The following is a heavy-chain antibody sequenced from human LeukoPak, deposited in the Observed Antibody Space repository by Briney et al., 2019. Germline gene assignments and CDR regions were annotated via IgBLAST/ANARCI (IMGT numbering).Heavy chain of an antibody. Sequence: GGSLRLSCAASGFTVSYNYMSWVRQAPGKGLEWLSSVSGSGANTYYADSVKGRFTISRDNAKNSLYLQMNSLRAEDTAVYYCARVNDCSGGSCYSDWFDPWGQGTLVTVSS. CDR3: ARVNDCSGGSCYSDWFDP. CDR1: GFTVSYNY. CDR2: VSGSGANT. D-gene: IGHD2-15*01. J-gene: IGHJ5*02. V-gene: IGHV3-11*04.